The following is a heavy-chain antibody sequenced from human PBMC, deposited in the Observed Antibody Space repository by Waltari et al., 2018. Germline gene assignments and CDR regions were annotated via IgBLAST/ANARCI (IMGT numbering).Heavy chain of an antibody. V-gene: IGHV3-74*01. CDR3: ASSVVVVSNVGQDY. D-gene: IGHD2-15*01. CDR1: GFTFSSSW. Sequence: EVHLVESGGGLVQPGVSLRLSCTASGFTFSSSWMHWFPQGTGKGLVWVSRINSDGSSKSYADSVKGRFTISRDNAKNTLYLQMNSLRAEDTAVYYCASSVVVVSNVGQDYWGQGTLVTVSS. J-gene: IGHJ4*02. CDR2: INSDGSSK.